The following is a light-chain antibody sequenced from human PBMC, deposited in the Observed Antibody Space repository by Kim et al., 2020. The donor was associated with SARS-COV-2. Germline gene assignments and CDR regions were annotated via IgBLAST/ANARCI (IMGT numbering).Light chain of an antibody. J-gene: IGKJ1*01. Sequence: DIQITQSPSSLSASVGDRVTITCRASRSIGGLLAWYQQKPGKAPKLLIYEASTLKSGVPSRFSGSGSETEFTLTTSSLQPDDFATYYCQQYRSYPWTFGQGTKVDIK. V-gene: IGKV1-5*03. CDR1: RSIGGL. CDR2: EAS. CDR3: QQYRSYPWT.